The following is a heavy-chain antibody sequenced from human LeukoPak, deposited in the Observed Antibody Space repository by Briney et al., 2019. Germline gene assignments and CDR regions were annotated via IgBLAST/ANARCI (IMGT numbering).Heavy chain of an antibody. CDR3: ARGEIAVAPDY. D-gene: IGHD6-19*01. CDR1: GGTFSSYA. CDR2: IIPILGIA. V-gene: IGHV1-69*04. Sequence: ASVKVSCKASGGTFSSYAISWVRQAPGQGLEWMGRIIPILGIANYAQKFQGRVTITADKSTSTAYMELSSLRSEDTAVYYCARGEIAVAPDYWGQGTLVTVSS. J-gene: IGHJ4*02.